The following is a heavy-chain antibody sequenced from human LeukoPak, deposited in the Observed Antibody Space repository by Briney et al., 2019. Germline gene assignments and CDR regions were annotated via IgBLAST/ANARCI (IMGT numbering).Heavy chain of an antibody. CDR1: GGSISSSSYY. J-gene: IGHJ6*02. D-gene: IGHD3-10*01. Sequence: SETLSLTCTVSGGSISSSSYYWGWIRQPPGKGLEWIGSIYYSGSTYYNPSLKSRVTISVDTSKNQFSLQLNSVTPEDTAVYYCARDFMVRGTSVDVWGQGTTVTVSS. V-gene: IGHV4-39*02. CDR3: ARDFMVRGTSVDV. CDR2: IYYSGST.